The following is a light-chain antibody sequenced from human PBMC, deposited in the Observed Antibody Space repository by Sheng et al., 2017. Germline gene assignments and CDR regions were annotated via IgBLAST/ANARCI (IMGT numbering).Light chain of an antibody. V-gene: IGKV1-33*01. J-gene: IGKJ5*01. Sequence: DIQMTQSPPSLAASVGARVTITCQASQHISNYLNWYQHKPGKAPKLLIYDAYNLETGVPSRFSGGGSGTEFTFTITSLQPGDDATYYCQQYDSLPTFGQGTRLEIK. CDR3: QQYDSLPT. CDR2: DAY. CDR1: QHISNY.